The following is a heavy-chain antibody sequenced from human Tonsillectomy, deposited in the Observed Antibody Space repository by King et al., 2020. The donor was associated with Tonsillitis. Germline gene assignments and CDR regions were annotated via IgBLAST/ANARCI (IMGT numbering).Heavy chain of an antibody. Sequence: QVQLVQSGAEVKKPGASVKVSCKASGYTFTGYYMHWVRQAPGQGLEWMGWINPNSGGTNCAQKFQGRVTMTRDTSISTAYMELSRLRSDDTAVYFCARGGSSTSLNYYYGMDVWGQGTTVTVSS. V-gene: IGHV1-2*02. D-gene: IGHD3-16*01. CDR3: ARGGSSTSLNYYYGMDV. CDR1: GYTFTGYY. CDR2: INPNSGGT. J-gene: IGHJ6*02.